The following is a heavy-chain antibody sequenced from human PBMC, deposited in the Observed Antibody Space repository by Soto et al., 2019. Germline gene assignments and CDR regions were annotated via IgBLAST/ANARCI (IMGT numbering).Heavy chain of an antibody. Sequence: SETLSLTCTVSGGSISSYYWSWIRQPPGKGLEWIGYIYYSGSTNYNPSLKSRVTISVDASKNQFSLKLSSVTAADMAVYYCARGVITFGGVIVPGAFDIWGQGTMVTVSS. CDR1: GGSISSYY. CDR3: ARGVITFGGVIVPGAFDI. J-gene: IGHJ3*02. D-gene: IGHD3-16*02. CDR2: IYYSGST. V-gene: IGHV4-59*01.